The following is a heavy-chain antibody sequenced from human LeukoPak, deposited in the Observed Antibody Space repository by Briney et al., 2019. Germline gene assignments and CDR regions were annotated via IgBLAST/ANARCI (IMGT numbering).Heavy chain of an antibody. CDR2: ISAYNGNT. D-gene: IGHD3-10*01. J-gene: IGHJ4*02. Sequence: GASVKVSCKASGYTFTSYGISWVRQAPGQGLEWMGWISAYNGNTNYAQKLQGRVTMTTDTSTSTAYMELRSLRSDDTAVYYCARDSRRITMVRGVIPFDYWGQGTLVTVSS. CDR3: ARDSRRITMVRGVIPFDY. V-gene: IGHV1-18*01. CDR1: GYTFTSYG.